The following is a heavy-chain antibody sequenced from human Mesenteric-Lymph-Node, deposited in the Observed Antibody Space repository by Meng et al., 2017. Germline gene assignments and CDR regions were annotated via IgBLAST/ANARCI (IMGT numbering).Heavy chain of an antibody. D-gene: IGHD3-10*01. CDR2: ISSSSSYI. CDR1: GFTFSSYS. J-gene: IGHJ4*02. V-gene: IGHV3-21*01. CDR3: ARDALYGSGSHIDY. Sequence: GGSLRLSCAASGFTFSSYSMNWVRQAPGKGLEWVSSISSSSSYIYYADSVKGRFTISRDNSKNTLYLQMNSLRAEDTAVYYCARDALYGSGSHIDYWGQGTLVTVSS.